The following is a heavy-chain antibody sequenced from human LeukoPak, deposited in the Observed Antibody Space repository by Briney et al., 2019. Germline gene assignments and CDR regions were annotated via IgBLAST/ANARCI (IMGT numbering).Heavy chain of an antibody. J-gene: IGHJ4*02. CDR3: AKDFCTTGGSCYSDC. CDR1: GFTFSKFA. V-gene: IGHV3-23*01. D-gene: IGHD2-15*01. CDR2: ISGNSINT. Sequence: GGPLRLSCAASGFTFSKFAMTWVRQAPGRRLEWVSSISGNSINTFYTDSVMDRFTISRDNSKHTLSLQMNSLRAEDTAVYFCAKDFCTTGGSCYSDCWGQGTLVTVSS.